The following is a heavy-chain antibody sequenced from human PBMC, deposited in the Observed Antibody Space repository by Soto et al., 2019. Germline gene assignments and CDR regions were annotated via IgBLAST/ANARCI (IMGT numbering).Heavy chain of an antibody. J-gene: IGHJ5*02. V-gene: IGHV4-4*02. CDR2: IFHDGNT. CDR1: GASIGSGGW. Sequence: QVHLQESGPGLVKPSETLSLTCAVSGASIGSGGWWSWVRQPPGKGLEWIAEIFHDGNTNYSPSLKSRVTISVDESQNQFSLNVYSVTAADTAVYYCARHEGWTGPDQWGQGTLVTVSS. D-gene: IGHD2-8*02. CDR3: ARHEGWTGPDQ.